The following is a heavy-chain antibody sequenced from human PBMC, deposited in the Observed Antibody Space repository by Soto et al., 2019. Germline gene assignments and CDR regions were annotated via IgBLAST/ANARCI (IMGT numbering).Heavy chain of an antibody. CDR2: VHYSGST. Sequence: SETLSLTCSVSGGSIRSNIYYWGWIRQPPGKGLEWIATVHYSGSTNYNPSLKSRVTISVDTSKNQFSLKLSSVTAADTAVYYCARGGYFDWLLTYYYYGMDVWGQGTTVTVSS. J-gene: IGHJ6*02. CDR3: ARGGYFDWLLTYYYYGMDV. D-gene: IGHD3-9*01. CDR1: GGSIRSNIYY. V-gene: IGHV4-39*07.